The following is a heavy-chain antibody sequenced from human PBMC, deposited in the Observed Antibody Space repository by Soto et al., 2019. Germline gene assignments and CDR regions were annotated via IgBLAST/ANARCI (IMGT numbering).Heavy chain of an antibody. CDR1: GFPVTSNY. CDR2: IYSGGST. CDR3: GSPIIGSAREGSY. D-gene: IGHD3-16*02. V-gene: IGHV3-66*01. J-gene: IGHJ4*02. Sequence: ETLSLSCAASGFPVTSNYMSWVRTAPGKGLEWVSVIYSGGSTYYADSVKGRFTISRDNSKNTLYLQMNSLRAEDTAVYYCGSPIIGSAREGSYWGQGTLVTVSS.